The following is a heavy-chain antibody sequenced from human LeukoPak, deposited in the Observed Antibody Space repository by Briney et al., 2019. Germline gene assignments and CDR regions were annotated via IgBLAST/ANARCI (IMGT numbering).Heavy chain of an antibody. V-gene: IGHV3-74*01. D-gene: IGHD3-10*01. CDR3: VRDLREADH. CDR2: ICPDGSVV. Sequence: GSLRLSCVASGFTFSAYCMHWVRQGPEKGLEWVSRICPDGSVVNHADSVKGRFTTSRDNAKNTVFLQMNSLRVDDTAVYYCVRDLREADHWGLGTLVTVSS. CDR1: GFTFSAYC. J-gene: IGHJ4*02.